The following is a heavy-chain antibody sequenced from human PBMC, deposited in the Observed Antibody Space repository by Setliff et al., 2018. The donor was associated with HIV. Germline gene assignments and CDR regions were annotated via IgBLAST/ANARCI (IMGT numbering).Heavy chain of an antibody. J-gene: IGHJ6*03. CDR2: IYTSRGT. V-gene: IGHV4-4*09. Sequence: SETLSLTCTVSGGSISGYHWNWLRQTPGKGLEWIGYIYTSRGTNYNPSLKSRVTISVDTSKNQFSLKLSSVTAADTAVYYCARDVLKSNYLGYYYYLDVWGKGTTVTVSS. CDR1: GGSISGYH. CDR3: ARDVLKSNYLGYYYYLDV. D-gene: IGHD3-9*01.